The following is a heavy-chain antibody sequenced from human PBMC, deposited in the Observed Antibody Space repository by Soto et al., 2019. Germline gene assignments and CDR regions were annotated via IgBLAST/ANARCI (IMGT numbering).Heavy chain of an antibody. CDR2: ISSSSSYI. CDR1: GFTFSSYS. CDR3: ARAKITMVRGVNNMDV. V-gene: IGHV3-21*01. Sequence: EVQLVESGGGLVKPGGSLRLSCAASGFTFSSYSMNWVRQAPGKGLEWVSSISSSSSYIYYADSVKGRFTISRDNAKNSLYLQMNSLRAEDTAVYHCARAKITMVRGVNNMDVWGKGTTVTVSS. J-gene: IGHJ6*04. D-gene: IGHD3-10*01.